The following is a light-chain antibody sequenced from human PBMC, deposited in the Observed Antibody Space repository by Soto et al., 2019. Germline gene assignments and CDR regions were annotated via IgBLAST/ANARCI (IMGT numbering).Light chain of an antibody. Sequence: QSVLTQPPSASGTPGQRVTISCSGSSSNIGSNVVNWYQQLPGTAPKLLIYSNNQRPSGVPDRFSGSKSGTSASLAISGLQSEDESDYYCAAWDDSLNGVLFGGGTKLNVL. V-gene: IGLV1-44*01. CDR1: SSNIGSNV. CDR2: SNN. J-gene: IGLJ2*01. CDR3: AAWDDSLNGVL.